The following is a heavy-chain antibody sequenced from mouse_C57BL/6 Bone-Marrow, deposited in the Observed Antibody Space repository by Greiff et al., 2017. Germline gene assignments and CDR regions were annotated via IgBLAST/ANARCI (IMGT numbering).Heavy chain of an antibody. Sequence: DVKLVESGGDLVKPGGSLKLSCAASGFTFSSYGMSWVRQTPDKRLEWVATISSGGSYTYYPDSVKGRFTISRDNAKNTLYLQMSSLKSEDTAMYYCARHDPWFAYWGQGTLVTVSA. CDR1: GFTFSSYG. CDR2: ISSGGSYT. J-gene: IGHJ3*01. CDR3: ARHDPWFAY. V-gene: IGHV5-6*02.